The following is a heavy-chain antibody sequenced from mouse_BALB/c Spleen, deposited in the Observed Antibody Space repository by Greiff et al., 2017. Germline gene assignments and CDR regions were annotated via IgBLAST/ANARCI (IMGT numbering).Heavy chain of an antibody. CDR3: ARGFTTADYFDY. CDR2: IYPGDGDT. Sequence: VQLVESGPELVKPGASVKISCKASGYAFSSSWMNWVKQRPGQGLEWIGRIYPGDGDTNYNGKFKGKATLTADKSSSTAYMQLSSLTSVDSAVYFCARGFTTADYFDYWGQGTTLTVSS. J-gene: IGHJ2*01. V-gene: IGHV1-82*01. CDR1: GYAFSSSW. D-gene: IGHD1-2*01.